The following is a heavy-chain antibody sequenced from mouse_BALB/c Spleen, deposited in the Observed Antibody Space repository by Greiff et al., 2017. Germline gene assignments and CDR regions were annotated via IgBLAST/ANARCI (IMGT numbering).Heavy chain of an antibody. D-gene: IGHD2-4*01. CDR1: GYSITSDYA. CDR3: ARWGELPRITTYYFDY. CDR2: ISSSGST. Sequence: EVKLMESGPGLVKPSQSLSLTCTVTGYSITSDYAWNWIRQFQGNKLEWMGYISSSGSTSYNPSLKSRIPITRDTTKNQFFLQLNSVTTEDTATSYCARWGELPRITTYYFDYGGQGTTLTVSS. V-gene: IGHV3-2*02. J-gene: IGHJ2*01.